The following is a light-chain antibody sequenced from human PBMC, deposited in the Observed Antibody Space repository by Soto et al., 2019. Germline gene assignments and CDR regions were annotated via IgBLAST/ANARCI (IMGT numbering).Light chain of an antibody. Sequence: DVDMTQSPLSLPVTLGQPASISCRSSQALVYTDGDTYLNWFHQRPGQAPRRLIYKVSNRDSGVPDRFSGGGSGTDFTLKIDSVEAEDVGVYYCMQGTHWPLTIGGGTTVEIK. CDR2: KVS. V-gene: IGKV2-30*01. J-gene: IGKJ4*01. CDR1: QALVYTDGDTY. CDR3: MQGTHWPLT.